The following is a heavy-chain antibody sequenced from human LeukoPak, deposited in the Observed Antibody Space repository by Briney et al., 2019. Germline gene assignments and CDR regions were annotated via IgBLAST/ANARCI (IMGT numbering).Heavy chain of an antibody. Sequence: GASVKVSCKASGYTFTGYYMHWVRQAPGQGLEWMGWINPNSGGTNYAQKFQGRVTMTRDTSISTAYMELSRLRSDDTAVFYCARDQYDSVWGSYRPYFDFWGQGTLATVSS. CDR3: ARDQYDSVWGSYRPYFDF. CDR2: INPNSGGT. V-gene: IGHV1-2*02. D-gene: IGHD3-16*02. CDR1: GYTFTGYY. J-gene: IGHJ4*02.